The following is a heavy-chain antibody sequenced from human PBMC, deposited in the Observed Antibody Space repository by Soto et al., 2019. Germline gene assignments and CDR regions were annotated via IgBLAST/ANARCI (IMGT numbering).Heavy chain of an antibody. CDR3: AADTQLRNWFDP. D-gene: IGHD4-17*01. Sequence: ASVKVSCKASGYTFTSYYMHWVRQAPGQGLEWMGIINPSGGSTSYAQKFQGRVTITRDMSTSTAYMELSSLRSEDTAVYYCAADTQLRNWFDPWGQGTLVTVSS. CDR1: GYTFTSYY. J-gene: IGHJ5*02. V-gene: IGHV1-46*01. CDR2: INPSGGST.